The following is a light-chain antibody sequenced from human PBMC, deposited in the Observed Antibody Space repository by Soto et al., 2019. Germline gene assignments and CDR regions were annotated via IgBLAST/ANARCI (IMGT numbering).Light chain of an antibody. CDR1: QSVSRY. CDR2: DAS. J-gene: IGKJ4*01. CDR3: QQRSDWPST. V-gene: IGKV3-11*01. Sequence: EIVLPQSPATLSLSPGERATLSCMASQSVSRYLAWYQQKPGQAPRLLLYDASNRATGIPARFSGSGSGTDFTLTISSLEPEDFAVYYCQQRSDWPSTFGGGTKVQIK.